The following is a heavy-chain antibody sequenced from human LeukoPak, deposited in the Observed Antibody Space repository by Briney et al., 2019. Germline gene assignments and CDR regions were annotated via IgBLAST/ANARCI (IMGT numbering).Heavy chain of an antibody. V-gene: IGHV3-30*18. CDR3: AKAHNAYYYGSGSYWVDY. J-gene: IGHJ4*02. D-gene: IGHD3-10*01. CDR1: GFTFSSYG. CDR2: ISYDGSNK. Sequence: GGSLRLSCAASGFTFSSYGMHWVRQAPGKGLEWVAVISYDGSNKYYADSVKGRFTISRDNSKNTLYLQMNSLGAEDTAVYYCAKAHNAYYYGSGSYWVDYWGQGTLVTVSS.